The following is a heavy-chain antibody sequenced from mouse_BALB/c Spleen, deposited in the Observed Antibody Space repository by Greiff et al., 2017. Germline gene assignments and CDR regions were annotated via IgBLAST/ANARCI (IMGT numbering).Heavy chain of an antibody. CDR2: INPSTGYT. CDR3: ARSCNYGAMDY. D-gene: IGHD2-1*01. V-gene: IGHV1-7*01. CDR1: GYTFTSYW. Sequence: QVQLQQSGAELAKPGASVKMSCKASGYTFTSYWMHWVKQRPGQGLEWIGYINPSTGYTEYNQKFKDKATLTADKSSSTAYMQLSSLTSEDSAVYYCARSCNYGAMDYWGQGTSVTVSS. J-gene: IGHJ4*01.